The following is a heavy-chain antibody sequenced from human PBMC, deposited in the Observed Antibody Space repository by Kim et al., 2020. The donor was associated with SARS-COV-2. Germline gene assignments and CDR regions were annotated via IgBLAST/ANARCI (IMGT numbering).Heavy chain of an antibody. V-gene: IGHV3-73*01. D-gene: IGHD1-1*01. CDR3: TRVPGTTLVFWDAFGI. CDR1: GFTFSGSA. Sequence: GGSLRLSCAASGFTFSGSAMHWVRQASGKGLEWVGRIRSKANSYATAYAASVKGRFTISRDDSKTTAYLHLNSLKTEDTAVYYCTRVPGTTLVFWDAFGIWGPGTMVTVSS. CDR2: IRSKANSYAT. J-gene: IGHJ3*02.